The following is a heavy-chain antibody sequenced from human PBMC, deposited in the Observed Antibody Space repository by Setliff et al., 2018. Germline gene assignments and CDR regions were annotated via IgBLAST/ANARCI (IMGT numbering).Heavy chain of an antibody. V-gene: IGHV3-21*01. J-gene: IGHJ3*02. CDR2: ISPRSIYI. CDR1: EFTFSTYS. CDR3: ARSPANGGHDAFDI. D-gene: IGHD6-25*01. Sequence: PGGSLRLSCVAYEFTFSTYSMHWARQAPGKGLEWVSSISPRSIYIYYADSVRGRFTISRDNAQNSLYLQMNTLGAEDTAVYYCARSPANGGHDAFDIWGQGTMVTVSS.